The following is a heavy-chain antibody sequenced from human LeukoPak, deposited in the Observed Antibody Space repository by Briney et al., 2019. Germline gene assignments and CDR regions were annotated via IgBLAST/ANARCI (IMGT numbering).Heavy chain of an antibody. Sequence: SETLSLTCTISGGSMSRSNWWSWVRQTPGKGLEWIGEIYHSESTSYNPSLKSRVTISVDKSKNQFSLKLTSVTAADTAVYYCATNREYLSSGQNIDYWGQGTLVTVSS. CDR2: IYHSEST. CDR1: GGSMSRSNW. D-gene: IGHD2/OR15-2a*01. J-gene: IGHJ4*02. V-gene: IGHV4-4*02. CDR3: ATNREYLSSGQNIDY.